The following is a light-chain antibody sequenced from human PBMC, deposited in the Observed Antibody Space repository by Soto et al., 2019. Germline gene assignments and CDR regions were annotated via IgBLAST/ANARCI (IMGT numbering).Light chain of an antibody. J-gene: IGKJ1*01. V-gene: IGKV3-20*01. CDR1: QSLSSSY. CDR2: GAS. Sequence: EIVLTQSPGTLSLSPGERATLSCRASQSLSSSYLAWYQQKPGQGPRLLMYGASSRATDIPDRFSGSGSGTDFTLTISRLEPEDFAVYYCQQYGSSPTFGQRTKV. CDR3: QQYGSSPT.